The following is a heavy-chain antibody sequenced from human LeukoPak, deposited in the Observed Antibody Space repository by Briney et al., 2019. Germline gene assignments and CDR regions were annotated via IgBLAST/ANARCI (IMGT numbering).Heavy chain of an antibody. CDR3: ARRTGSHLPNWFDP. Sequence: PSETLSLTCTVSGGSISSSGYYWGWIRQPPGKGLEWIGSIHDSGGTYYNPSLNSRVTITVDASKNYFSLKLSSVTAADSAVYYCARRTGSHLPNWFDPWGQGILVTVSS. CDR1: GGSISSSGYY. D-gene: IGHD3-10*01. CDR2: IHDSGGT. V-gene: IGHV4-39*02. J-gene: IGHJ5*02.